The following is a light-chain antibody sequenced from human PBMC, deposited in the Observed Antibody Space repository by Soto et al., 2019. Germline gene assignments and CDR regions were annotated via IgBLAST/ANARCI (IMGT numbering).Light chain of an antibody. CDR1: QSVSNNY. CDR2: GAS. CDR3: QQYRTSPTWT. J-gene: IGKJ1*01. Sequence: EIVLTQSPGTLSLSPGEKASLSCRASQSVSNNYLAWYQQKPGQAPRLRIYGASSRTTGIPDRFSGSGSGTDFTLTISRLEPEDFALYYCQQYRTSPTWTFGQGTKVDI. V-gene: IGKV3-20*01.